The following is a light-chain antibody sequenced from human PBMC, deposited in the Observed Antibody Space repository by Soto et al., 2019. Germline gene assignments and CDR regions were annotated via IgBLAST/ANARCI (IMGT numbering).Light chain of an antibody. Sequence: IQMTHSPSSLSGSVGDRFTITFRASQTISSWLAWYQQKPGKAPKLLIYKASTLKSGVPSRFSGSGSGTEFTLTISSLQPDDFATYYCQHYNSYSEAFGQGTKVDIK. CDR2: KAS. J-gene: IGKJ1*01. CDR1: QTISSW. V-gene: IGKV1-5*03. CDR3: QHYNSYSEA.